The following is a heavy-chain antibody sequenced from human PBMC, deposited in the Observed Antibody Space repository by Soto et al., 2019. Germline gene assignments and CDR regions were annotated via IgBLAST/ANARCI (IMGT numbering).Heavy chain of an antibody. CDR2: ISSSSSTI. Sequence: GGSLRLSCAASGFTFSSYSMNWVRQAPGKGLEWVSYISSSSSTIYYADSVKGRFTISRDNAKNSLYLQMNSLRDEDTAVYYCARSQLWGYSYGSFDYCGQGTLVTVSS. CDR3: ARSQLWGYSYGSFDY. CDR1: GFTFSSYS. V-gene: IGHV3-48*02. J-gene: IGHJ4*02. D-gene: IGHD5-18*01.